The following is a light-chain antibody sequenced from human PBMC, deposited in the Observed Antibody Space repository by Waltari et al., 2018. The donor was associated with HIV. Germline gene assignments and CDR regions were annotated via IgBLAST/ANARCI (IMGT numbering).Light chain of an antibody. CDR3: QVWDSSSDHYV. CDR1: NIGSKR. Sequence: SYVLTPSPSVSVAPGQTARIICGGNNIGSKRVDLYQQRPGQAPVRVVYDDSDRPSGIPERFSGSNSGNTATLTISRVEAGDEADYYCQVWDSSSDHYVFGTGTKVTVL. V-gene: IGLV3-21*02. CDR2: DDS. J-gene: IGLJ1*01.